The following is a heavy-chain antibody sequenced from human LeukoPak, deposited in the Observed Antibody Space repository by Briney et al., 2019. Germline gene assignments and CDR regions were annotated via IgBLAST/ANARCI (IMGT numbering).Heavy chain of an antibody. CDR3: TRGVSGWGYCSSTSCHDY. CDR2: IRSKVYGGTT. CDR1: GFTFGDYA. J-gene: IGHJ4*02. V-gene: IGHV3-49*04. Sequence: PGRSLRLSCTASGFTFGDYAMSWVRQAPGKGLEWVGFIRSKVYGGTTEYAASVKGRFTISRDDSKSIAYLQMNSLKTEDTAVYYCTRGVSGWGYCSSTSCHDYWGQGTLVTVSS. D-gene: IGHD2-2*01.